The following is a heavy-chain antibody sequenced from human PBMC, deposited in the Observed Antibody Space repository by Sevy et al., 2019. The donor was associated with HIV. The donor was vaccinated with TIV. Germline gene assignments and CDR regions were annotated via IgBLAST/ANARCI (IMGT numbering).Heavy chain of an antibody. CDR1: GYTFTSYG. V-gene: IGHV1-18*01. J-gene: IGHJ4*02. Sequence: ASVKVSCKASGYTFTSYGISWVRQAPGQGLEWMGWISDYNGNTNYAQKLQGRVTMTTDTSTSTAYMELRSLRSDDTAVYYCARMSRIVVVPAAIGDYWGQGTLVTVSS. CDR3: ARMSRIVVVPAAIGDY. D-gene: IGHD2-2*01. CDR2: ISDYNGNT.